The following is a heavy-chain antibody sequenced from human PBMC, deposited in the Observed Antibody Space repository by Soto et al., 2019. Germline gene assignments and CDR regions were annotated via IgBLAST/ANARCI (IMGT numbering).Heavy chain of an antibody. CDR2: INPNSGGT. CDR3: ARGGGYRSSWPLSGYYIMGV. Sequence: QVQLVQSGAEVKKPGASVKVSCEASGYTFTDYYIHWVRQAPGQGLEWMGWINPNSGGTNYAQKFHGWVTMTRDTSISTAYMELSTLRSAGTAIYFCARGGGYRSSWPLSGYYIMGVCGQGTTVTVSS. J-gene: IGHJ6*02. D-gene: IGHD6-13*01. V-gene: IGHV1-2*04. CDR1: GYTFTDYY.